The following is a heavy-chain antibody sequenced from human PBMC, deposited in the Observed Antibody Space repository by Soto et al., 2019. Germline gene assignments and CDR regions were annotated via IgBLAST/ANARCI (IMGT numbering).Heavy chain of an antibody. J-gene: IGHJ4*02. CDR1: GVTFSSYA. CDR3: ARDPPGYGYDY. CDR2: IIPIFGTA. V-gene: IGHV1-69*13. D-gene: IGHD5-18*01. Sequence: SVKVSCKASGVTFSSYAISWVRQAPGQGLEWMVGIIPIFGTANYAQKFQGRVTITADESTSTAYMELSSLRSEDTAVYYCARDPPGYGYDYWGQGTLVTVSS.